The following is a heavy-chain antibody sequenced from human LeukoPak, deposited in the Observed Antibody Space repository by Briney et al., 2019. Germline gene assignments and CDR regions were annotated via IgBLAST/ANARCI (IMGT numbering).Heavy chain of an antibody. V-gene: IGHV3-15*01. J-gene: IGHJ4*02. D-gene: IGHD3-10*01. Sequence: GGSLRLSCAASGFTFSNAWMSWVRQAPGKGLEWVGRIKSKTDGGTTDYAAPVKGRFTISRDDSKNTLYLQMNSLKTEDTAVYYCTTDLKNGWFGELLDGEFDYWGQGTLVTVSS. CDR1: GFTFSNAW. CDR3: TTDLKNGWFGELLDGEFDY. CDR2: IKSKTDGGTT.